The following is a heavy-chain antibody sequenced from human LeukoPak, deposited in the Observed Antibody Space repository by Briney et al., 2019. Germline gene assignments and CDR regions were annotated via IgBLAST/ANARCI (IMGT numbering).Heavy chain of an antibody. D-gene: IGHD6-19*01. V-gene: IGHV4-59*08. J-gene: IGHJ4*02. CDR2: IYYSGST. CDR3: ARASPGPYSSGWYTLFDY. Sequence: SETLSLTCTVSGGSISSYYWSWIRQPPGKGLEWIGYIYYSGSTNYNPSLKSRVTMSVDTSKNQFSLKLSSVTAADTAVYYCARASPGPYSSGWYTLFDYWGQGTLVTVSS. CDR1: GGSISSYY.